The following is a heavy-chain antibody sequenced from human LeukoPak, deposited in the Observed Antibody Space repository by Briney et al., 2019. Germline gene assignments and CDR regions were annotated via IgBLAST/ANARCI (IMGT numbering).Heavy chain of an antibody. CDR2: INPSGGST. Sequence: ASVKVSCKASGYTFTSYYMHWVRQAPGQGPEWMGIINPSGGSTTYAQKFQGRLTMTRDTSTSTVYMELSSLRVEDTALYYCVRLGSTSPGNWYKLFDQWGQGTLVTVSS. J-gene: IGHJ4*02. V-gene: IGHV1-46*01. D-gene: IGHD2-2*01. CDR3: VRLGSTSPGNWYKLFDQ. CDR1: GYTFTSYY.